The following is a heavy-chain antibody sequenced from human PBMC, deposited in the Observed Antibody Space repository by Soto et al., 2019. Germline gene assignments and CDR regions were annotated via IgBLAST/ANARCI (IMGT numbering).Heavy chain of an antibody. CDR1: GGSISGHS. D-gene: IGHD5-12*01. J-gene: IGHJ4*02. CDR3: VRGRSYSVYDF. CDR2: IYPSGST. Sequence: SETLSLTCTVSGGSISGHSWVWIRQPAGKGLEWIGHIYPSGSTSYNPSLRSRVTMSLDTSSNQIFLNLTSVTAADTAVFYCVRGRSYSVYDFWGPGTLVTVS. V-gene: IGHV4-4*07.